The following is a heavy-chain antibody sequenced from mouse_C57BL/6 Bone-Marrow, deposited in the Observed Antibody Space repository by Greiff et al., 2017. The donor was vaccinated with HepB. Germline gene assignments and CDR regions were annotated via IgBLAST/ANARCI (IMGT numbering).Heavy chain of an antibody. D-gene: IGHD1-1*01. CDR1: GFTFNTYA. J-gene: IGHJ2*01. CDR3: VREGSTPGDFDY. V-gene: IGHV10-3*01. CDR2: IRSKSSNYAT. Sequence: EVQLVESGGGLVQPKRSLKLSCAASGFTFNTYAMHWVRQAPGKGLEWVARIRSKSSNYATYYADSVKDRFTISRDDSQSMLYLQMNNLKTEDTAMYYCVREGSTPGDFDYWGQGTTLTVSS.